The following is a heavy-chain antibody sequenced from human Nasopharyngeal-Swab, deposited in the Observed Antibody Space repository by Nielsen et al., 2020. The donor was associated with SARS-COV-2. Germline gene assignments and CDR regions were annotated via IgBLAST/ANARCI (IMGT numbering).Heavy chain of an antibody. D-gene: IGHD3-10*01. J-gene: IGHJ3*02. CDR3: ARDRRSGDNDAFDI. V-gene: IGHV1-18*01. CDR1: GYTFTSYG. Sequence: ASVKVSCKASGYTFTSYGISWVRQAPGQGLEWMGWSSAYNGNTNYAQKFQGRVTMTTDTSTSTVYMELSSLRSEDTAVYYCARDRRSGDNDAFDIWGQGTMVTVSS. CDR2: SSAYNGNT.